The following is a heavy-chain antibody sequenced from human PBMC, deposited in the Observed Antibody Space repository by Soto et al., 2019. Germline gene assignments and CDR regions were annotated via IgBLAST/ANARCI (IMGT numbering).Heavy chain of an antibody. J-gene: IGHJ4*02. CDR1: GFTLSSYW. Sequence: EVQLVESGGGLVQPGGSLRLSCEASGFTLSSYWMSWIRQAPGKGLEWVANTRQDGGQSYLVDSVQGRFTISRDNAKNSVYLQMNCLSAEDTAVYDYVRNVSAGSNFDTSDQGVLVTIYS. CDR2: TRQDGGQS. V-gene: IGHV3-7*01. D-gene: IGHD6-13*01. CDR3: VRNVSAGSNFDT.